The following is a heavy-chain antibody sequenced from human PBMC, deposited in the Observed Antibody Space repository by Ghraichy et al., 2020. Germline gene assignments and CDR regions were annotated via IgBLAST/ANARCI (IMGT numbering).Heavy chain of an antibody. CDR3: AKEEGETYTLYLNY. D-gene: IGHD2-21*01. CDR2: ISGSGGYT. J-gene: IGHJ4*02. CDR1: GLIFSRYA. V-gene: IGHV3-23*01. Sequence: GGSLRLSCAASGLIFSRYAMGSVRHAPGQGLEWVSAISGSGGYTYYADSVKGRFTISRDNSENTLYLQLNSLRVEDTAIYYCAKEEGETYTLYLNYWGQGALVTVAS.